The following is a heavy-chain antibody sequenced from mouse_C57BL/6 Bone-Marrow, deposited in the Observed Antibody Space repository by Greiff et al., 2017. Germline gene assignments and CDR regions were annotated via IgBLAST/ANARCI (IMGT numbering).Heavy chain of an antibody. V-gene: IGHV1-50*01. D-gene: IGHD2-1*01. J-gene: IGHJ4*01. CDR2: IDPSDSYT. CDR1: GYTFTSYW. Sequence: QVQLQQPGAELVKPGASVKLSCKASGYTFTSYWMQWVKQRPGQGLEWIGEIDPSDSYTNYNQKFKGKATLTVDTSSSTAYMQLSSLTSEDSAVYYCARRVIYYGNPYAMDDWGQGTSVTGSS. CDR3: ARRVIYYGNPYAMDD.